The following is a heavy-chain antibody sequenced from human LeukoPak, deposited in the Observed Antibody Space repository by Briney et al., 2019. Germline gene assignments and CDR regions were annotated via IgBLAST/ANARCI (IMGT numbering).Heavy chain of an antibody. D-gene: IGHD6-13*01. J-gene: IGHJ1*01. V-gene: IGHV4-34*01. CDR2: INHTGST. Sequence: KVSETLSLTCAVYGGSFSGYYWSWIRQPPGKGLEWIGEINHTGSTNYNPSLKSRVTISVDTSKNQFSLKLSSVTAADTAVYYCARGRDRGIAAAGEYFQHWGQGTLVTVSS. CDR3: ARGRDRGIAAAGEYFQH. CDR1: GGSFSGYY.